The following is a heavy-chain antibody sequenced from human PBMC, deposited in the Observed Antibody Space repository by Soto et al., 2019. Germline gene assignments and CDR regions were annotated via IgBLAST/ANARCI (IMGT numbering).Heavy chain of an antibody. CDR1: GFTFTSSA. CDR3: AAVLTSGYSSGRVGI. Sequence: SVKVSCKASGFTFTSSAMQWVRQARGQRLEWIGWIVVGSGNTNYAQKFQERVTITRDMSTSTAYMELSSLRSEDTAVYYCAAVLTSGYSSGRVGIWGQGTMVTVSS. J-gene: IGHJ3*02. D-gene: IGHD6-19*01. CDR2: IVVGSGNT. V-gene: IGHV1-58*02.